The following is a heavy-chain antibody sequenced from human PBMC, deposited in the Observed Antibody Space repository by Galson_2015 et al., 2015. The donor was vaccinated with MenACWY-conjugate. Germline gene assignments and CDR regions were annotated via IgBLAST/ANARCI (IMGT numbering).Heavy chain of an antibody. J-gene: IGHJ4*02. Sequence: SLRLSCAASGFTFSSYWMSWVRQAPGKGLEWVANIKQDGSEKYYVDSVKGRFTISRDNAKDSLYLQMNSLRAEDTAVYYCASGESLEPTEVVGFDYWGRGTLVTVSS. CDR3: ASGESLEPTEVVGFDY. CDR1: GFTFSSYW. D-gene: IGHD2-15*01. V-gene: IGHV3-7*03. CDR2: IKQDGSEK.